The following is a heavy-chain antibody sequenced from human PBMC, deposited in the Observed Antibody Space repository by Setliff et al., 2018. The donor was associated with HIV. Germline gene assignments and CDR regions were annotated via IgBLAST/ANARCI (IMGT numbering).Heavy chain of an antibody. CDR2: IYTSGST. Sequence: SETLSLTCTVSGGSISSYYWSWSRQPPGKGLEWIGYIYTSGSTNYNPSLKSRVTISVDTSKNQFPLKLSSVTAADTAVYYCARGLSFYDPGGFDYWGQGTLVTVSS. V-gene: IGHV4-4*09. CDR1: GGSISSYY. CDR3: ARGLSFYDPGGFDY. J-gene: IGHJ4*02. D-gene: IGHD3-22*01.